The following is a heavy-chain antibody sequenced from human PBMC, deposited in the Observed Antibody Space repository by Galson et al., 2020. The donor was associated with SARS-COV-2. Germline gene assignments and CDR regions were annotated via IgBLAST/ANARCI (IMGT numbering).Heavy chain of an antibody. V-gene: IGHV3-11*01. CDR3: AREGSLPDY. J-gene: IGHJ4*02. CDR1: GFIFSNYF. Sequence: GGSLSLSCSASGFIFSNYFMSWIRQAPGKGLEWIAYMNSNGDTVFYAASVRGRFTISRDNAKNSLYLQMSSLGLDDTAVYYCAREGSLPDYWGQGTLVTVSS. CDR2: MNSNGDTV.